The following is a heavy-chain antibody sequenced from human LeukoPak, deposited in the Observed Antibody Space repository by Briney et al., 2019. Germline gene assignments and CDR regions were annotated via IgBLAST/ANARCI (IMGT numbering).Heavy chain of an antibody. D-gene: IGHD4-23*01. V-gene: IGHV4-4*07. CDR1: GGSISSYY. Sequence: SETLSLTCTVSGGSISSYYWSWIRQPAGKGLEWIGRIYTSGSTNYNPSLKSRVTMSVDTSKNQFSLKLSSVTAADTAVYYCARGRRWRPPKNYSYYYRDAGEKGPPVTVPS. J-gene: IGHJ6*03. CDR2: IYTSGST. CDR3: ARGRRWRPPKNYSYYYRDA.